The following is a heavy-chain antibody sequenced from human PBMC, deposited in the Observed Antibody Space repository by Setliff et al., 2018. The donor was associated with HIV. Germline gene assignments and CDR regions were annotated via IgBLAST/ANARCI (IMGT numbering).Heavy chain of an antibody. Sequence: ASVKVSCKASGYSFTTSGVSWVRQAPGQGLEWMGWINIRSGNTNYAQKFQGRVTMTTDTSTSTAYMGLRSLRAEDTAVYYCARDPPRSGWTLDYWGQGTPVTVSS. CDR2: INIRSGNT. CDR3: ARDPPRSGWTLDY. J-gene: IGHJ4*02. D-gene: IGHD6-19*01. V-gene: IGHV1-18*01. CDR1: GYSFTTSG.